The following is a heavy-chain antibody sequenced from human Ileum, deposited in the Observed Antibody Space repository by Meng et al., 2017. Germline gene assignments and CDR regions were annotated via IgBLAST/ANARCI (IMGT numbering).Heavy chain of an antibody. V-gene: IGHV4-31*01. J-gene: IGHJ4*02. D-gene: IGHD2-15*01. CDR2: IYSSGGT. CDR1: GDSISSGGYY. CDR3: ARIGFCSGRSCYGFFDY. Sequence: VRPEESGPGLAEPSQTLSLTCAVSGDSISSGGYYWTWIRQQPGKGLEWIGYIYSSGGTYYTPSLKSLVTISLDTSKNQFSLRLSSVTAADTAVYYCARIGFCSGRSCYGFFDYWGQGTLVTVSS.